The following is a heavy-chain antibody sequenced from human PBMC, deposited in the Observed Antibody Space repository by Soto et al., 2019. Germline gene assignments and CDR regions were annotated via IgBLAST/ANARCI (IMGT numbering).Heavy chain of an antibody. Sequence: SLRLSCAASGFTFSSYAMHWVRQAPGKGLEWVAVISYDGSNKYYADSVKGRFTISRDNSKNTLYLQMNSLRAEDTAVYYCARDEYSSGWYRGNFDYWGQGTLVTVSS. D-gene: IGHD6-19*01. V-gene: IGHV3-30-3*01. CDR2: ISYDGSNK. J-gene: IGHJ4*02. CDR1: GFTFSSYA. CDR3: ARDEYSSGWYRGNFDY.